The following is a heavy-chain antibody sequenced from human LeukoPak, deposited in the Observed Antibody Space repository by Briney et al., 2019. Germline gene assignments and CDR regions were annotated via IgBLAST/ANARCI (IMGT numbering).Heavy chain of an antibody. CDR1: GGSISSGSYY. Sequence: PSETLSLTCTVSGGSISSGSYYWNWIRQPAGKGLEWIGRIYTSGSTNYNPSLKSRVTISVDTSKNQFSLKLSSVTAADTAVYYCARHMGLGYTYFYPYFDYWGQGTLVTVSS. V-gene: IGHV4-61*02. CDR2: IYTSGST. J-gene: IGHJ4*01. CDR3: ARHMGLGYTYFYPYFDY. D-gene: IGHD1-1*01.